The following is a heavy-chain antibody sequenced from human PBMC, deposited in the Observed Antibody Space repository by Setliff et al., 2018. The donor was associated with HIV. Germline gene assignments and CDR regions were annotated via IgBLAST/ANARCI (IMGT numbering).Heavy chain of an antibody. V-gene: IGHV4-39*07. CDR2: IYHSGST. Sequence: ASETLSLTCTVSGGSISSSSYYWGWIRQPPGKGLEWIGEIYHSGSTNYNPSLKSRVTISVDTSKNQFSLKLSSVTAADTAVYYCASTGGYSYGFFDSWGQGALVTVSS. J-gene: IGHJ4*02. D-gene: IGHD5-18*01. CDR3: ASTGGYSYGFFDS. CDR1: GGSISSSSYY.